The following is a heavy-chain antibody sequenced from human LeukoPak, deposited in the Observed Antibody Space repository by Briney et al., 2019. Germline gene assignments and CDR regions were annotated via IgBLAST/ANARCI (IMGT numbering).Heavy chain of an antibody. J-gene: IGHJ4*02. Sequence: SETLSLTCTVSGGSISSGGYYWSWIRQHPGKGLEWIGYIYYSGSTYYNPSLKSRVTISVDTSKNQFSLKLSSVTAADTAVYYCARDRWYYDILTGYYNSYYFDYWGQGTLVTVSS. D-gene: IGHD3-9*01. CDR3: ARDRWYYDILTGYYNSYYFDY. CDR2: IYYSGST. V-gene: IGHV4-31*03. CDR1: GGSISSGGYY.